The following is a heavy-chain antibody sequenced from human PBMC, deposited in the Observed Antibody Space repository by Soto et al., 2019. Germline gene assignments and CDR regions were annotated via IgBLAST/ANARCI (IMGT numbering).Heavy chain of an antibody. Sequence: QVQMVQSGAEVKKPGASVKVSCRASGYSFTSYDVNWVRQATGQGLEWMGWMNPNSGNTAFAQKFQGRVTMTRDTPISTAYMELSGLRSEDTAVYYCARYPYTSYCSDGSCSYDAFDIWGQGTVVIVSS. J-gene: IGHJ3*02. CDR2: MNPNSGNT. CDR3: ARYPYTSYCSDGSCSYDAFDI. CDR1: GYSFTSYD. D-gene: IGHD2-15*01. V-gene: IGHV1-8*01.